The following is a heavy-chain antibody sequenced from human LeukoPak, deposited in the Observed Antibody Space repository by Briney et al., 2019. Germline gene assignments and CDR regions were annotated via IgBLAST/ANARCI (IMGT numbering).Heavy chain of an antibody. V-gene: IGHV4-31*03. CDR3: ARVRIPDRGSYSGFDS. J-gene: IGHJ4*02. D-gene: IGHD1-26*01. CDR1: GDSISSGGSF. CDR2: IYYSGST. Sequence: SQTLSLTCTVSGDSISSGGSFWSWIRQHPRRGLEWIVYIYYSGSTYYNPSLQSRITISVDTSKNRFSPKLSSVTAADTAVYYCARVRIPDRGSYSGFDSWGQGTLVTVSS.